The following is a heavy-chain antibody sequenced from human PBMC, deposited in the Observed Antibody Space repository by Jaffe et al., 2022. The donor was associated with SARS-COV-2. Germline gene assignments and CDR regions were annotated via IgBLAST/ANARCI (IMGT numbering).Heavy chain of an antibody. J-gene: IGHJ6*03. CDR2: MNPNSGNT. V-gene: IGHV1-8*01. CDR1: GYTFTSYD. Sequence: QVQLVQSGAEVKKPGASVKVSCKASGYTFTSYDINWVRQATGQGLEWMGWMNPNSGNTGYAQKFQGRVTMTRNTSISTAYMELSSLRSEDTAVYYCARGIVATINRAGYYYYMDVWGKGTTVTVSS. CDR3: ARGIVATINRAGYYYYMDV. D-gene: IGHD5-12*01.